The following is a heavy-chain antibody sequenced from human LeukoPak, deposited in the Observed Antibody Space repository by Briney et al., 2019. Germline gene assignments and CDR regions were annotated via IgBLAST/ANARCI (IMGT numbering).Heavy chain of an antibody. D-gene: IGHD6-13*01. CDR3: ARDRYSSSWINY. Sequence: GGSLRLSCAASGFTFSSYSMNWVRQAPGKGLEWISYISSSSSTIYYADSVKGRFAISRDNAKNSLYLQMNSLRAEDTAVYYCARDRYSSSWINYWGQGTLVTVSS. CDR2: ISSSSSTI. V-gene: IGHV3-48*01. CDR1: GFTFSSYS. J-gene: IGHJ4*02.